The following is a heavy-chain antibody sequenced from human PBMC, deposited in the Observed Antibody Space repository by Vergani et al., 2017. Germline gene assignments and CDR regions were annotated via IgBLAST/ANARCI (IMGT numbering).Heavy chain of an antibody. CDR3: ARDGDFWSAYFSSTNWFDP. CDR1: GFTFSTYG. D-gene: IGHD3-3*01. CDR2: IWYDGSKK. Sequence: QVSLVESGGGVVQPGRSLRLSCAASGFTFSTYGMHWVRQAPGKGLEWVAVIWYDGSKKYYGDSVKGRFTISRDNSKNTLYLQMNSLSAEDTAVYYCARDGDFWSAYFSSTNWFDPWGQGTLVTVSS. J-gene: IGHJ5*02. V-gene: IGHV3-33*01.